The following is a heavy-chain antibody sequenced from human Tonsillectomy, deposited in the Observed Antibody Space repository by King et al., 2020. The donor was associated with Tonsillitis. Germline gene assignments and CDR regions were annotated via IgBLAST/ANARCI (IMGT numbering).Heavy chain of an antibody. V-gene: IGHV4-59*08. CDR3: SRLDYFGSGSYWNFDI. Sequence: VQLQESGPGLVKPSETLSLTCTVSGSISGSYWSWIRPPPGKGLEWIGYIYYSGTTNYNPSLRSRVTISVDTSKNQFSLKLSSVTAADTAVYYCSRLDYFGSGSYWNFDIWGRGTLVTVSS. CDR1: GSISGSY. D-gene: IGHD3-10*01. CDR2: IYYSGTT. J-gene: IGHJ2*01.